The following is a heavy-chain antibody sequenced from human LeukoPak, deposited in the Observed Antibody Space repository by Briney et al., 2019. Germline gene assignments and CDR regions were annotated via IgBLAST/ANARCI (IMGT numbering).Heavy chain of an antibody. CDR2: IYTSGST. V-gene: IGHV4-61*02. D-gene: IGHD3-10*01. CDR3: ARELSRGYNWFDP. Sequence: PSQTLSLTCTHSRSSISSGSYYWSRIRQPAGKGLEWIGRIYTSGSTNYNPSLKSRVTISVDTSKNQFSLKLSSVTAADTAVYYCARELSRGYNWFDPWGQGTLVTVSS. CDR1: RSSISSGSYY. J-gene: IGHJ5*02.